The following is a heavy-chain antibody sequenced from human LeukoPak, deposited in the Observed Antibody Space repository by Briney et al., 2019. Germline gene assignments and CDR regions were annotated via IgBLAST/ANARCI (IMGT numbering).Heavy chain of an antibody. CDR2: IYYSGST. D-gene: IGHD1-26*01. CDR3: ARVGVGALDY. CDR1: GGSISSYY. J-gene: IGHJ4*02. V-gene: IGHV4-59*01. Sequence: SETLSLTCTVSGGSISSYYWSWIRQPPGKGLEWIGYIYYSGSTNYNPSLKSRVTISVDTSKNQFSLKLSFVTAADTAVYYCARVGVGALDYWGQGTLVTVSS.